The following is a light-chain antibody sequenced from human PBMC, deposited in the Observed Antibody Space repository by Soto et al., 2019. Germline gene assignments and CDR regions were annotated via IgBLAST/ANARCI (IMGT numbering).Light chain of an antibody. CDR2: LGS. CDR3: MQALHART. Sequence: EIVVTQSPLSLPVTPGEPASISCKSSQSLLHSNGNTYLDWYLQKPGQSPQLLIYLGSNRASGVPDRFSGSGSGIDFTLNISRVEAEDVGVYYCMQALHARTFGQGTKVEIK. J-gene: IGKJ1*01. V-gene: IGKV2-28*01. CDR1: QSLLHSNGNTY.